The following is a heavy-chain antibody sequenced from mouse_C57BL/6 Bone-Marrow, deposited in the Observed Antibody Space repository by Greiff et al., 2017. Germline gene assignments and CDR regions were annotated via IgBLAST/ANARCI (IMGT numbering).Heavy chain of an antibody. CDR2: LNRDGGST. Sequence: EVHLVESGGGLVQPGESLKLSCESNEYEFPSHDMSWVRKTPEKRLELVATLNRDGGSTYYPDTMERRFIISRDNTKKTLYLQMSSLRSEDTAFYYWARHDSSGPWFAYWGQGTLVTVSA. V-gene: IGHV5-2*01. D-gene: IGHD3-2*02. CDR3: ARHDSSGPWFAY. J-gene: IGHJ3*01. CDR1: EYEFPSHD.